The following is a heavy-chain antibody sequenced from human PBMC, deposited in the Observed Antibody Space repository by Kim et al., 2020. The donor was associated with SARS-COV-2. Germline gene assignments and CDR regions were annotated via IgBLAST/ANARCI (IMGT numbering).Heavy chain of an antibody. Sequence: ASVKVSCKASGYTFDDYGVSWVRQAPGQGLEWMGWISTYNKNTNYAQNLQGRVTLTSDTSTSTVYMEVRGLRSDDTAVYYCARVPYGDDRGYFDYWGQGT. CDR2: ISTYNKNT. V-gene: IGHV1-18*01. J-gene: IGHJ4*02. CDR3: ARVPYGDDRGYFDY. CDR1: GYTFDDYG. D-gene: IGHD4-17*01.